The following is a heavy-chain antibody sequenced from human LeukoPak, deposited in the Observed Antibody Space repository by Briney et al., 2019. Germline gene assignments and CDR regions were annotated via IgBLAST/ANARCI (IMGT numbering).Heavy chain of an antibody. Sequence: SETLSLTCTVSGGSISSSSYYWGWIRQPPGKGLEWIRSIYYSGSTYYNPSLKSRVTISVDTSKSQFSLKLNSVTAADTAVYYCARRGSGWSREFDYWGQGTLVTVSS. V-gene: IGHV4-39*01. CDR1: GGSISSSSYY. CDR2: IYYSGST. D-gene: IGHD6-19*01. CDR3: ARRGSGWSREFDY. J-gene: IGHJ4*02.